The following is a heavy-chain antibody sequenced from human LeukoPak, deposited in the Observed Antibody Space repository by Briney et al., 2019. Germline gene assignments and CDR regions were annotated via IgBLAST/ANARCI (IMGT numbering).Heavy chain of an antibody. Sequence: GGSLRLSCAASGFTFDDYAMHWVRQAPGKGLEWVSGISWNSGSIGYADSVKSRFTISRDNAKNSLYLQMNSLRAEDTALYYCAKAFYRAAADLYGMDVWGQGTTVTVSS. CDR1: GFTFDDYA. D-gene: IGHD6-13*01. J-gene: IGHJ6*02. CDR3: AKAFYRAAADLYGMDV. V-gene: IGHV3-9*01. CDR2: ISWNSGSI.